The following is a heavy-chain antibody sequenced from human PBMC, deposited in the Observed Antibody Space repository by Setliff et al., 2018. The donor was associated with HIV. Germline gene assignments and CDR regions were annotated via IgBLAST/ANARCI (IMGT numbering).Heavy chain of an antibody. CDR2: IYWNGNK. CDR3: VAGRASPYWYFDL. V-gene: IGHV2-5*01. Sequence: SGPTLVNPTQTLTLTCSFSGLSLDTIGVGVGWIRQPPGKALEWLALIYWNGNKIYSPSLNKRLNITKDTSKNQVVLTVTNLDPVDNATYYCVAGRASPYWYFDLWGRGTVVTVSS. CDR1: GLSLDTIGVG. J-gene: IGHJ2*01.